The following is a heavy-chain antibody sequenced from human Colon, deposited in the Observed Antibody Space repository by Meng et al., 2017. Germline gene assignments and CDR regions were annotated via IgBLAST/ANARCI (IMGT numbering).Heavy chain of an antibody. CDR3: ARDYWGSLDY. D-gene: IGHD7-27*01. V-gene: IGHV4-61*08. CDR2: AANSFDPSP. Sequence: QVLLQESGPGLVRPSATLSLMCTVSGGSVSSAAYQWGWIRQPPGKGLEWIGYAANSFDPSPNYNPSLKSRVTISLDTPKNQFSLKLTSVTAADTAVYYCARDYWGSLDYWGQGILVTVSS. J-gene: IGHJ4*02. CDR1: GGSVSSAAYQ.